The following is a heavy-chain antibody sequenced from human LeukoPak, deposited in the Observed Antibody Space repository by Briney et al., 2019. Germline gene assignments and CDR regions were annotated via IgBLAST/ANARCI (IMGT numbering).Heavy chain of an antibody. CDR1: GGTFSSYA. CDR2: ISAYNGNT. D-gene: IGHD5-18*01. J-gene: IGHJ4*02. Sequence: ASVKVSCKASGGTFSSYAISWVRQAPGQGLEWMGWISAYNGNTNYAQKLQGRVTMTTDTSTSTAYMELRSLRSDDTAVYYCARDPRGYSYGPTYFDYWGQGTLVTVSS. V-gene: IGHV1-18*01. CDR3: ARDPRGYSYGPTYFDY.